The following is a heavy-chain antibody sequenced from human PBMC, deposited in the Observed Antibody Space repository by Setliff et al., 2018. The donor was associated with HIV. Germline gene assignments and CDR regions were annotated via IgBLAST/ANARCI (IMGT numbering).Heavy chain of an antibody. CDR2: VYYTGST. V-gene: IGHV4-59*08. CDR3: ARVGGFFGEARPPPDY. Sequence: SSETLSLTCIVSGGSIGSYYWSWIRQSPGKGLEWIGYVYYTGSTNYNPSLMSRVTISIDTSKDQLSLKLNSVTAADTAVYYCARVGGFFGEARPPPDYWGQGALVTVSS. CDR1: GGSIGSYY. J-gene: IGHJ4*02. D-gene: IGHD3-10*01.